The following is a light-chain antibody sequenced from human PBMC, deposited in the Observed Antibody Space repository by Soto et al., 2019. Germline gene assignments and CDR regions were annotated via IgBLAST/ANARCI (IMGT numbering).Light chain of an antibody. Sequence: EIVLTQSPATLSLSPGERATLSCGASQSVSSDFLAWYQQKPGLAPRLLIFDASIRATGIPDRFSGSGSGTHFTLIISSLDPEVFAVYYCQLYGTSPPPTFGHRTMVQIK. CDR2: DAS. CDR1: QSVSSDF. CDR3: QLYGTSPPPT. V-gene: IGKV3D-20*01. J-gene: IGKJ1*01.